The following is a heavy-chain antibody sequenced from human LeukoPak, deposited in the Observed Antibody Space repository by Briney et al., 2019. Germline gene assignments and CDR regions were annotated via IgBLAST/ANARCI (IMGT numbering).Heavy chain of an antibody. J-gene: IGHJ6*02. CDR1: GYTFTGYY. CDR2: INPNSGGT. Sequence: ASVKVSCKASGYTFTGYYMHWVRQAPGQGLEWMGWINPNSGGTNYAQKFQGWVTMTRDTSISTAYMELSRLRSDDTAVYYCARETRGGYSYGGYYYYGMDVWGQGTTVTVSS. V-gene: IGHV1-2*04. CDR3: ARETRGGYSYGGYYYYGMDV. D-gene: IGHD5-18*01.